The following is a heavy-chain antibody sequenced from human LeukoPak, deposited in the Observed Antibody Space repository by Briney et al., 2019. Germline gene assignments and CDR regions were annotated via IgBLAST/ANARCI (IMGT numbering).Heavy chain of an antibody. D-gene: IGHD2-2*01. CDR2: ISGSGGST. Sequence: GGSLRLSCAASGFTFSSFAMTWVRQAPGKGLEWVSAISGSGGSTHYADSVKGRFTTSRDNSKNTLYLQMNSLRAEDTAVYYCAKSGSPAAKIDYYYMDVWGKGTTVTVSS. CDR3: AKSGSPAAKIDYYYMDV. V-gene: IGHV3-23*01. CDR1: GFTFSSFA. J-gene: IGHJ6*03.